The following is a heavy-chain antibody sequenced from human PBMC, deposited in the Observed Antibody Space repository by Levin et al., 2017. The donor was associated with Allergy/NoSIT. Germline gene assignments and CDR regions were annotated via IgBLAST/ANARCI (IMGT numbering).Heavy chain of an antibody. CDR3: AKPAVGVRGVIGWFDP. CDR2: ISYDGSNK. CDR1: GFTFSSYG. D-gene: IGHD3-10*01. Sequence: GGSLRLSCAASGFTFSSYGMHWVRQAPGKGLEWVAVISYDGSNKYYADSVKGRFTISRDNSKNTLYLQMNSLRAEDTAVYYCAKPAVGVRGVIGWFDPWGQGTLVTVSS. V-gene: IGHV3-30*18. J-gene: IGHJ5*02.